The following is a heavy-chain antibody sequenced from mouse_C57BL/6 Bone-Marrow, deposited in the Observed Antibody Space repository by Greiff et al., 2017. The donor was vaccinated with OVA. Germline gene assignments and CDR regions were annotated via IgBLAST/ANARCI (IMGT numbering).Heavy chain of an antibody. CDR1: GFTFSDYY. J-gene: IGHJ4*01. Sequence: EVKLMESGGGLVQPGGSLKLSCAASGFTFSDYYMYWVRQTPEKRLEWVAYISNGGGSTYYPDTVKGRFTISRDNAKNTLYLQMSRLKSEDTAMYYGARQLRHYDGSSYHYAMDYWGQGTSVTVSS. D-gene: IGHD1-1*01. CDR2: ISNGGGST. CDR3: ARQLRHYDGSSYHYAMDY. V-gene: IGHV5-12*01.